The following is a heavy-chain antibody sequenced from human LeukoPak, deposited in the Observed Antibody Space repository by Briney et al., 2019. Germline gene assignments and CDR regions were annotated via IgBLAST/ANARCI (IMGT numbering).Heavy chain of an antibody. CDR3: AAAPTSDSSGSP. Sequence: SVKVSCKASGGTFSSYAISWVRQAPGQGLEWMGRIIPILGIANYAQKFQGRVTITADKSTSTAYMELSSLRSEDTAVYYCAAAPTSDSSGSPWGQGTLVTVSS. CDR2: IIPILGIA. CDR1: GGTFSSYA. J-gene: IGHJ5*02. V-gene: IGHV1-69*04. D-gene: IGHD3-22*01.